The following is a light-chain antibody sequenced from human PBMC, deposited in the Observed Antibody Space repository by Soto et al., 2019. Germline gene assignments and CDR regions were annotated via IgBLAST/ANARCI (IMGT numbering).Light chain of an antibody. CDR1: QSVSNN. V-gene: IGKV3D-15*01. Sequence: ETVMTQSPATLSVSPGERATLSCRASQSVSNNLAWYQQKPGQPPRLLIYDISTRATGIPTRFSGSGSGTEFTLTISSLQSEDFAVYYCQQYNSWPLTFGGGTKVEIK. CDR2: DIS. J-gene: IGKJ4*01. CDR3: QQYNSWPLT.